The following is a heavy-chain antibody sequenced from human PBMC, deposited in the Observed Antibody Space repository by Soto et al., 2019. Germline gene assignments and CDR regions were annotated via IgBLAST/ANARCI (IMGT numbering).Heavy chain of an antibody. V-gene: IGHV1-69*12. Sequence: QVQLVQSGAEVKKPGSSVKVSCKASGGTFSSYAISWVRQAPGQGLEWMGGIIPIFGTANYAQKFQGRVTITADESPSTAYMELRSLRSEDTAVYYCAAPGGHDYGDYGTTKLDYWGQGTLVTVSS. D-gene: IGHD4-17*01. CDR1: GGTFSSYA. J-gene: IGHJ4*02. CDR3: AAPGGHDYGDYGTTKLDY. CDR2: IIPIFGTA.